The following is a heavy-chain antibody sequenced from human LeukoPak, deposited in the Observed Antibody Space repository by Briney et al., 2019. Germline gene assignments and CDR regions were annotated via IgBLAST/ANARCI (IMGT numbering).Heavy chain of an antibody. J-gene: IGHJ4*03. V-gene: IGHV4-59*01. CDR1: GGSISSYY. Sequence: PSETLSLTCTVSGGSISSYYWSWIRQPPGKGLEWIGYIYYSGSTNYNPSLKSRVTISVDTSKNQFSLKLSSVTAADTAVYYCARDLHPGLTGYFDYWGQGAMVTVSS. CDR2: IYYSGST. D-gene: IGHD1-14*01. CDR3: ARDLHPGLTGYFDY.